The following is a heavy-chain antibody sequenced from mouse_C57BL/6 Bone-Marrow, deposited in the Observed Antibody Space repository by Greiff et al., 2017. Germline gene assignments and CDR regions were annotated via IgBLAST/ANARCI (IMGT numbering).Heavy chain of an antibody. Sequence: QVQLQQSGAELVRPGTSVKMSCKASGYTFTNYWIGWAKQMPGHGLEWIGDIYPGGGYTNYTEKFKGKATLTADKSSSTTYMQFSSLTSEDSAIYNCARSWLREGYFDYWDQGTTLTVSS. CDR3: ARSWLREGYFDY. CDR1: GYTFTNYW. D-gene: IGHD2-2*01. V-gene: IGHV1-63*01. J-gene: IGHJ2*01. CDR2: IYPGGGYT.